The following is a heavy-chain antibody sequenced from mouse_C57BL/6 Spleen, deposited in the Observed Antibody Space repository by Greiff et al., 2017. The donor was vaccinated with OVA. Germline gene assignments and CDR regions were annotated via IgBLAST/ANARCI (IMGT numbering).Heavy chain of an antibody. Sequence: EVKLVESGAELVKPGASVKLSCTASGFNIKDYYMHWVKQRTEQGLEWIGRIDPEDGDTKYAPKFQGKATITADTTSNTAYLQLSSLTSEDTAVYYCARSAQANYFDYWGQGTTLTVSS. CDR3: ARSAQANYFDY. D-gene: IGHD3-2*02. J-gene: IGHJ2*01. CDR1: GFNIKDYY. CDR2: IDPEDGDT. V-gene: IGHV14-2*01.